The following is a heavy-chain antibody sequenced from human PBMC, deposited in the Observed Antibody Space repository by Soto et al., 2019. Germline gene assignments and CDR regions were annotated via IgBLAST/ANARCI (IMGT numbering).Heavy chain of an antibody. CDR3: ARDWWYSSSSSMRDHGMDV. V-gene: IGHV4-59*01. CDR1: GGSISSYY. CDR2: IYYSGST. D-gene: IGHD6-13*01. J-gene: IGHJ6*02. Sequence: SETLSLTCTVSGGSISSYYWSWIRQPPGKGLEWIGYIYYSGSTNYNPSLKSRVTISVDTSKNQFSLKLSSVTTADTAVYYCARDWWYSSSSSMRDHGMDVWGRGTTVTVSS.